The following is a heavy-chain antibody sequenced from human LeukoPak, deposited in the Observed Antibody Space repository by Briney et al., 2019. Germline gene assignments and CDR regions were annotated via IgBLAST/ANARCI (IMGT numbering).Heavy chain of an antibody. Sequence: QPGGSLRLSCAASGFTFSSYWTNWVRQAPGKGLEWVANMKQDGSEKYYVDSVKGRFTISRDNAKNSLYLQMNSLRAEDTAVYYCARSSGWLSDSWGQGTLVTVSS. J-gene: IGHJ4*02. V-gene: IGHV3-7*04. CDR2: MKQDGSEK. D-gene: IGHD6-19*01. CDR1: GFTFSSYW. CDR3: ARSSGWLSDS.